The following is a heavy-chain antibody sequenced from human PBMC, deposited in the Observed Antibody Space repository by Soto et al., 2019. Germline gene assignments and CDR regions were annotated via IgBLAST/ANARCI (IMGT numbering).Heavy chain of an antibody. Sequence: QVQLVQSGAEVKKPGASVKVSCKASGYTFTGYYMHWVRQAPGQGLEWMGWINPNSGGTNYAQKVQGWVTMTRDASISTAYMELSRLRSDDTAVYYCARDLDYGEGYAFDIWGQGTMVTVSS. CDR1: GYTFTGYY. D-gene: IGHD4-17*01. J-gene: IGHJ3*02. CDR3: ARDLDYGEGYAFDI. V-gene: IGHV1-2*04. CDR2: INPNSGGT.